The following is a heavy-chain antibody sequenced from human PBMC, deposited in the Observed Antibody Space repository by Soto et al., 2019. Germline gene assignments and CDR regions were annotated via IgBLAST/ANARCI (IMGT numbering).Heavy chain of an antibody. V-gene: IGHV1-2*02. Sequence: QVHLVQSGAEVKKPGASVKVSRKASGYTFTDYYIHWVRQAPGQGLEWMGWIYPKSAVTNTAKKFQGRVTMTRDTSISTAYMELSSLRSDDTAVYYCARDLAFYDLPYYYGMDAWGQGTTVTVSS. CDR3: ARDLAFYDLPYYYGMDA. CDR1: GYTFTDYY. CDR2: IYPKSAVT. D-gene: IGHD3-3*01. J-gene: IGHJ6*02.